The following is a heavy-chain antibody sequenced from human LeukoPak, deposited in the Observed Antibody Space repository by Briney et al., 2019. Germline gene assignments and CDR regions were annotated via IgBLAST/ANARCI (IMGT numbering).Heavy chain of an antibody. Sequence: PGGSLRLSCAASGFTVISNYMSWVRQAPGKGLEWVSPFYSGGSTYYADSVKGRFTISRDNSKNTLYLHMNNLRAEDAAVYYCAREADNYGMDVWGQGTTVAVSS. D-gene: IGHD6-19*01. J-gene: IGHJ6*02. CDR1: GFTVISNY. CDR2: FYSGGST. CDR3: AREADNYGMDV. V-gene: IGHV3-53*01.